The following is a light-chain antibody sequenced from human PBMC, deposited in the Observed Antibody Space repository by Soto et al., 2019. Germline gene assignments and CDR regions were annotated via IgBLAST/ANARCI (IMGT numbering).Light chain of an antibody. Sequence: DIQMTQSPSSLSASVGDRVTITCQASQDISNYLNWYQQKPGKAPKLLIYDASNLETGVPSRFSGSGSGTYFTFTISSLHPEDIATYYCQQYDNLPPFTFAPGPKVNIK. CDR2: DAS. V-gene: IGKV1-33*01. J-gene: IGKJ3*01. CDR3: QQYDNLPPFT. CDR1: QDISNY.